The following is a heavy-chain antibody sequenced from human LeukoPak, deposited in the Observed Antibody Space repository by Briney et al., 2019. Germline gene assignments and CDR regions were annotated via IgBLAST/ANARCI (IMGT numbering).Heavy chain of an antibody. D-gene: IGHD3-3*01. J-gene: IGHJ4*02. CDR3: AKSYPGKSNYDFWSGYDYYDY. CDR2: ISSSSSYI. CDR1: GFTFSSYS. V-gene: IGHV3-21*04. Sequence: GGSLRLSCAASGFTFSSYSMNWVRQAPGKGLEWVSSISSSSSYIYYADSVKGRFTISRDNAKNSLYLQMNSLRAEDTAVYYCAKSYPGKSNYDFWSGYDYYDYWGQGTLVTVSS.